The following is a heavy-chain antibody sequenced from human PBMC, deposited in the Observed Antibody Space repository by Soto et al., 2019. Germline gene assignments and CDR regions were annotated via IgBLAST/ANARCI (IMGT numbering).Heavy chain of an antibody. V-gene: IGHV3-23*01. D-gene: IGHD3-16*01. CDR1: GCPFSSYA. CDR3: ARSWFGHQVHWFDS. CDR2: ITGSGDAT. Sequence: PGGSLRLSCAASGCPFSSYAMNWVRQAPGKGLEWVSVITGSGDATYYADSVKGRFTISRDNSKNTLYVQMNSLRAEDTAVYYCARSWFGHQVHWFDSWGQGTLVTVSS. J-gene: IGHJ5*01.